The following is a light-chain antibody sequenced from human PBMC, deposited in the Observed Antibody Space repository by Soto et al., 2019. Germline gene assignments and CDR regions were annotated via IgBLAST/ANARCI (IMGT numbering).Light chain of an antibody. CDR3: QQRNIGPPVT. V-gene: IGKV3D-20*02. CDR1: QSVISSY. CDR2: GAS. Sequence: EIVLTQSTGTLSLSPGERSTLSCMASQSVISSYLAWYQQKPGQAPRLLMYGASSRATGIPDRFSGSGSGTDFTLTISRLEPEDFAVYYCQQRNIGPPVTFGQGTRLEIK. J-gene: IGKJ5*01.